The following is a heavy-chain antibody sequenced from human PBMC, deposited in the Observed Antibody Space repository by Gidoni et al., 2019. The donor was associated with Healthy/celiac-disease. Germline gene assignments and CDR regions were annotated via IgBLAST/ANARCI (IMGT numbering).Heavy chain of an antibody. CDR1: GGSFSRYY. V-gene: IGHV4-34*01. CDR2: INHSGST. D-gene: IGHD5-18*01. Sequence: QVQLQQRGAGLLTPSETLSPTCAVYGGSFSRYYWSWIRQPPGKGLEWIGEINHSGSTNYNPSLKSRVTISVDTSKNQFSLKLSSVTAADTAVYYCARGRRSYERRGYSYAFDYWGQGTLVTVSS. J-gene: IGHJ4*02. CDR3: ARGRRSYERRGYSYAFDY.